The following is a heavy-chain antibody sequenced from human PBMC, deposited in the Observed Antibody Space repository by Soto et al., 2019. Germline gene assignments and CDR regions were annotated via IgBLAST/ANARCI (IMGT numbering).Heavy chain of an antibody. CDR2: IYYSGST. CDR1: GGSVSSDSYY. CDR3: ARGRRDGYNYYFDY. D-gene: IGHD5-12*01. V-gene: IGHV4-61*01. Sequence: QVQLQESGPGLVKPSETLSLTCTVSGGSVSSDSYYWSWIRQPPGKGLEWIGYIYYSGSTNYNPSLKSRVTISVDTSKNQFSLKLSSVTAADTAVYYCARGRRDGYNYYFDYWGQGTLVTVSS. J-gene: IGHJ4*02.